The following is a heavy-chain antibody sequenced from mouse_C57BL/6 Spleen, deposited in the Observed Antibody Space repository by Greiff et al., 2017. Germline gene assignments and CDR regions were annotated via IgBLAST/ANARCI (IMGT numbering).Heavy chain of an antibody. D-gene: IGHD1-1*01. CDR1: GYAFTNYL. Sequence: VKLQQSGAELVRPGTSVKVSCKASGYAFTNYLIEWVKQRPGQGLEWIGVINPGSGGTNYNEKFKGKATLTADKSSSTAYMQLSSLTSEDSAVYFCARGGNYVFDYWGQGTTLTVSS. J-gene: IGHJ2*01. CDR2: INPGSGGT. V-gene: IGHV1-54*01. CDR3: ARGGNYVFDY.